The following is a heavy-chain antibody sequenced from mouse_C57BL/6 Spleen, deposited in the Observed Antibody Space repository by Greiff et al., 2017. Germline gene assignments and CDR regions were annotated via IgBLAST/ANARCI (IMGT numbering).Heavy chain of an antibody. J-gene: IGHJ4*01. CDR2: IWWDDDK. CDR1: GFSLSTFGMG. D-gene: IGHD2-3*01. CDR3: ARIASYDAYARDY. Sequence: QVTLNESGPGILQPSQTLSLTCSFSGFSLSTFGMGVGCIRPPSGKGLEWLAHIWWDDDKYSNPALKSRLTISKDTSKNRVFLEIATVDTADTATYYYARIASYDAYARDYWGQGTWVT. V-gene: IGHV8-8*01.